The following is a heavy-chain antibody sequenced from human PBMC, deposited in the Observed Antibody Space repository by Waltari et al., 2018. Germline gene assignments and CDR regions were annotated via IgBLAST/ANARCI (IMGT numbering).Heavy chain of an antibody. CDR1: GGSISSRSYY. V-gene: IGHV4-39*07. J-gene: IGHJ4*02. CDR3: AREARVGASASGGY. Sequence: QLQLQESGPGLVKPSETLSLTCTGSGGSISSRSYYWGWIRQPPAKGLECIGTIYYNGGTQHNPSLKSRVTISIDTSKNQFSLKLTSVTAADTAVYYCAREARVGASASGGYWGQGTLVTVSS. D-gene: IGHD1-26*01. CDR2: IYYNGGT.